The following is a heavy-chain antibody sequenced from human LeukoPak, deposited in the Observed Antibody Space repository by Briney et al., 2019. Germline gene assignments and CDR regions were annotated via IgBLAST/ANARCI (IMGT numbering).Heavy chain of an antibody. V-gene: IGHV3-30*04. CDR3: ARARSSYGYGDAFDI. Sequence: PGGSLRLSCSASGFTFSNYIMHWVRQAPDKGLDWVAVIIENGNRQYYADSVKGRFTISRDNSKNTLYLQMNSLRAEDTAVYYCARARSSYGYGDAFDIWGQGTMVTVSS. CDR1: GFTFSNYI. CDR2: IIENGNRQ. J-gene: IGHJ3*02. D-gene: IGHD5-18*01.